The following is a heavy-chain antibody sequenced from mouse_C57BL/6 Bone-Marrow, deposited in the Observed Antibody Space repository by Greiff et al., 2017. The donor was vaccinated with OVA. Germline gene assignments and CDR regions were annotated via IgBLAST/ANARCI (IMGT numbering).Heavy chain of an antibody. J-gene: IGHJ3*01. D-gene: IGHD2-4*01. CDR1: GFTFSDYY. CDR2: ISNGGGST. V-gene: IGHV5-12*01. Sequence: EVQLQESGGGLVQPGGSLKLSCAASGFTFSDYYMYWVRQTPEKRLEWVAYISNGGGSTYYPDTVKGRFTISRDNAKNTLYLQMSRLKSEDTAMYYCARTRLPMIDGGLAYWGQGTLVTVSA. CDR3: ARTRLPMIDGGLAY.